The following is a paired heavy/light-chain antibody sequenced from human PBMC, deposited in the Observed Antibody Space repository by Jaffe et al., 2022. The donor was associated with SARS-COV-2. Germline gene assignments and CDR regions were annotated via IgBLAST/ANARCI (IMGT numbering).Heavy chain of an antibody. CDR2: IYYSGNT. D-gene: IGHD3-22*01. CDR3: ARQIGYYSDSSGRGNYYYMDV. V-gene: IGHV4-39*01. Sequence: QLQLQESGPGLVKPSETLSLTCTVSGGSISSSSYYWGWIRQPPGKGLEWIGNIYYSGNTYYNPSLKSRVTISVDTSKNQFSLKLTSVTAADTAVYYCARQIGYYSDSSGRGNYYYMDVWGKGTTVTVSS. J-gene: IGHJ6*03. CDR1: GGSISSSSYY.
Light chain of an antibody. CDR3: QQYYSTPHT. CDR2: WAS. CDR1: QSVLYSSNNKNY. Sequence: DIVMTQSPDSLAVSLGERATINCKSSQSVLYSSNNKNYLAWYQQKLGQPPKLLIYWASTRESGVPDRFSGSGSGTDFTLSISSLQAEDVAVYYCQQYYSTPHTFGQGTKLEIK. J-gene: IGKJ2*01. V-gene: IGKV4-1*01.